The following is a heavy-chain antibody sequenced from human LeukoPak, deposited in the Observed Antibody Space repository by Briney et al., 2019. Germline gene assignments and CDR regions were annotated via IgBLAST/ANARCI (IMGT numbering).Heavy chain of an antibody. CDR3: ARNSPPYDSNGYYYDAFDI. CDR2: IYPGDSDT. D-gene: IGHD3-22*01. Sequence: KVSCKGSGYSFTSYWIGWVRQMPGKGLEWMGIIYPGDSDTKYIPSFQGQVTISADNSINTAYLQLSSLKASDTAMYYCARNSPPYDSNGYYYDAFDIWGQGTMVTVSS. CDR1: GYSFTSYW. V-gene: IGHV5-51*01. J-gene: IGHJ3*02.